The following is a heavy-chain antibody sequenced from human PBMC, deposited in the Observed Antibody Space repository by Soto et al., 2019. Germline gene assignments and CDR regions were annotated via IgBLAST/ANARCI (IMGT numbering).Heavy chain of an antibody. CDR3: ARHKDDSSGYRVQDYYYYGMDV. Sequence: SETLSLTCTVSGGSISSSSYYWGWIRQPPGKGLEWIGSIYYSGSTYYNPSLKSRVTISVDTSKNQFSLKLSSVTAADTAVYYCARHKDDSSGYRVQDYYYYGMDVWGQGTTVTVSS. CDR2: IYYSGST. J-gene: IGHJ6*02. CDR1: GGSISSSSYY. D-gene: IGHD3-22*01. V-gene: IGHV4-39*01.